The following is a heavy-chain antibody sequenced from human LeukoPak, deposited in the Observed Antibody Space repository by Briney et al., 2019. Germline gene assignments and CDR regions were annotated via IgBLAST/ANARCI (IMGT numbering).Heavy chain of an antibody. Sequence: PGGSLRLSCAASGFTFSSYGMHWVRQAPGKGLEWVAVIWHDGSNKFYADSVQGRFTISRDNSKDTLYLQMNSLRAEDTAVYYCARDQARNYYDTSGYKPLFGLLDYWGQGTLVTVSS. CDR3: ARDQARNYYDTSGYKPLFGLLDY. CDR1: GFTFSSYG. V-gene: IGHV3-33*01. CDR2: IWHDGSNK. J-gene: IGHJ4*02. D-gene: IGHD3-22*01.